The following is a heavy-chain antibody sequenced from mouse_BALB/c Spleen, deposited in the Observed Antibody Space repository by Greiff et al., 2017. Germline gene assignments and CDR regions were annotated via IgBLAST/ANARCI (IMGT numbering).Heavy chain of an antibody. CDR2: IDPANGNT. CDR3: ASAYYGYDGIAY. CDR1: GFNIKDTY. V-gene: IGHV14-3*02. J-gene: IGHJ3*01. D-gene: IGHD2-9*01. Sequence: EVKLVESGAELVKPGASVKLSCTASGFNIKDTYMHWVKQRPEQGLEWIGRIDPANGNTKYDPKFQGKATITADTSSNTAYLQLSSLTSEDTAVYYCASAYYGYDGIAYWGQGTLVTVSA.